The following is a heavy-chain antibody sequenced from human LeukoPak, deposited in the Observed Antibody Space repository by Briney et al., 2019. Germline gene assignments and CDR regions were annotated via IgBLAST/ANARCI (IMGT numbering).Heavy chain of an antibody. CDR1: GGSISSGGYY. Sequence: PSETLSLTCTVSGGSISSGGYYWSWIRQPPGKGLEWIGYIYHSGSAYYNPSLKSRVTISVDRSKNQFSLKLSSVTAADTAVYYCARDYPEVVTWRYFDLWGRGTLVTVSS. D-gene: IGHD2-21*02. V-gene: IGHV4-30-2*01. CDR3: ARDYPEVVTWRYFDL. CDR2: IYHSGSA. J-gene: IGHJ2*01.